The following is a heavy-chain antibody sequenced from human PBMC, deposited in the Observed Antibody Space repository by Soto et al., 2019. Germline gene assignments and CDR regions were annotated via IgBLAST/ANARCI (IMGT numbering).Heavy chain of an antibody. D-gene: IGHD6-6*01. Sequence: PSETLSLTCTVSVGSVNSDYYYLSWIRHPPGKGLEWIGYIYYTWSTNYNPSLESRVTISLDTSRNQFSLKLSSATPADTAMFYRATEYSNSPEAFEAWGPGALVTFSS. CDR3: ATEYSNSPEAFEA. CDR1: VGSVNSDYYY. CDR2: IYYTWST. J-gene: IGHJ5*02. V-gene: IGHV4-61*01.